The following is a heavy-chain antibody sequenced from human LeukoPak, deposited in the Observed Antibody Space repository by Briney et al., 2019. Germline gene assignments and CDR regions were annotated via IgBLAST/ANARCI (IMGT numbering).Heavy chain of an antibody. J-gene: IGHJ4*02. Sequence: SVKVSCKASGGTFSSYAISWVRQAPEQGLEWMGGIIPIFGTANYAQKFQGRVTITADESTSTAYMELSSLRSEDTAVYYCAARSTRALVDYWGQGTLVTVSS. D-gene: IGHD2-2*01. V-gene: IGHV1-69*13. CDR1: GGTFSSYA. CDR3: AARSTRALVDY. CDR2: IIPIFGTA.